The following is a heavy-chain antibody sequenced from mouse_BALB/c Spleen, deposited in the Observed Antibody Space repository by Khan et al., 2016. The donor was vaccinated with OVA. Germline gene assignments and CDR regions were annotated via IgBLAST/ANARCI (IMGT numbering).Heavy chain of an antibody. J-gene: IGHJ2*01. CDR3: ARKAYRYDEYYFDY. CDR1: GFTFSSYA. Sequence: EVELVESGGGLVKPGGSLKLSCAVSGFTFSSYAMSWVRQTPEKRLEWVASISSGGSTYYPDSVKGRVTISRDNARNILYLQMSSLRSEDMAMSYCARKAYRYDEYYFDYWGQGTTLTVSS. CDR2: ISSGGST. D-gene: IGHD2-14*01. V-gene: IGHV5-6-5*01.